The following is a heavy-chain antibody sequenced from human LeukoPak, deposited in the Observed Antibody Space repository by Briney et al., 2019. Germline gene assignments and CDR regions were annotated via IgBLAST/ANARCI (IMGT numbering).Heavy chain of an antibody. J-gene: IGHJ4*02. CDR2: ITDSGGTS. CDR3: VKSTYSDTSGYFAFDS. Sequence: GGSLRLSCADSGFNFRTYAMSWVRQAPGKGLEWVSTITDSGGTSYYADSVKGRFTISRDNSKNSLYLQVSNLRTGDTAVYYCVKSTYSDTSGYFAFDSWGQGSLVTVSA. V-gene: IGHV3-23*01. CDR1: GFNFRTYA. D-gene: IGHD3-22*01.